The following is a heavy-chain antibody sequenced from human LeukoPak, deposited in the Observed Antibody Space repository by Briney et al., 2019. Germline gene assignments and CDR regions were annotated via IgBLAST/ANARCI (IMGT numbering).Heavy chain of an antibody. Sequence: PGGSLRLSCAASGFTFSSYSMNWVRQAPGKGLEWVSSISSSSYIYYADSVKGRFTISRDNAKNSLYLQMNSLRAEDTAVYYCARDYSSGWWRGIIDYWGQGTLVTVSS. CDR2: ISSSSYI. CDR3: ARDYSSGWWRGIIDY. V-gene: IGHV3-21*01. D-gene: IGHD6-19*01. CDR1: GFTFSSYS. J-gene: IGHJ4*02.